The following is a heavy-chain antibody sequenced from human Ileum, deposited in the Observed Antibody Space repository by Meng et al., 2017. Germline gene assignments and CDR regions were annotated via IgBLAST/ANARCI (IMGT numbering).Heavy chain of an antibody. CDR1: GGALSSSNW. V-gene: IGHV4-4*02. Sequence: APPEEVRPQQGKPSGTQPPTCAVPGGALSSSNWWRWVGQPPGQGLEWIGEIYHSGSTNYNPTLKSRVTITVDKSKNQFSMKLSSVNAADTAVYYCARESHYGGNFVTFDYWGQGTLVTVSS. CDR3: ARESHYGGNFVTFDY. CDR2: IYHSGST. J-gene: IGHJ4*02. D-gene: IGHD4-23*01.